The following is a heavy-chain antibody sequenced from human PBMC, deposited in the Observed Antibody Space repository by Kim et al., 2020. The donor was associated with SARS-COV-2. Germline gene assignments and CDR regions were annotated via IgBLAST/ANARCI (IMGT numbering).Heavy chain of an antibody. CDR2: IYYSGIT. CDR1: GGSISSSSYY. V-gene: IGHV4-39*07. D-gene: IGHD3-9*01. J-gene: IGHJ5*02. CDR3: AREEPYYDILTGYKGGGWFDP. Sequence: SETLSLTCTVSGGSISSSSYYWGWIRQPPGKGLEWIGGIYYSGITYYNPSLKSRVTISVDTSKNQFSLKLSSVTAADTAVYYCAREEPYYDILTGYKGGGWFDPWGQGTLVTVSS.